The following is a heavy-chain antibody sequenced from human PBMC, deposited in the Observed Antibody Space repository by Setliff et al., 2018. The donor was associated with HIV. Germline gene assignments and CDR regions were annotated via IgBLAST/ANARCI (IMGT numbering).Heavy chain of an antibody. V-gene: IGHV4-39*07. Sequence: KPSETLSLTCIVSGGSISSSSYYWGWIRQPPGKGLEWIGNIFYSGHTFYNPSLKGRVSISVDTSKNQFSLKLTSVTAADTAVYYCARGIAAAGRWGQGTLVTVSS. CDR2: IFYSGHT. J-gene: IGHJ4*02. CDR3: ARGIAAAGR. D-gene: IGHD6-13*01. CDR1: GGSISSSSYY.